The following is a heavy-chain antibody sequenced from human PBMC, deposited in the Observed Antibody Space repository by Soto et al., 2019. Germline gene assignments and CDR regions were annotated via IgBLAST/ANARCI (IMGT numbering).Heavy chain of an antibody. CDR1: GFIFTNFW. CDR2: IYTSGSST. CDR3: AKDSWYFDL. V-gene: IGHV3-74*01. J-gene: IGHJ4*02. Sequence: GGSLRLSCEASGFIFTNFWMHWVRQVPGKGLVWVSRIYTSGSSTSYADSVKGRFTISRDNAKNTVSLQMNSLRAEDTGVYYCAKDSWYFDLWSQGSLVTVSS. D-gene: IGHD6-13*01.